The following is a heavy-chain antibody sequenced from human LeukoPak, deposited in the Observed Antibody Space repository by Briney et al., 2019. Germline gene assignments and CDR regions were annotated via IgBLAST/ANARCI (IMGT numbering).Heavy chain of an antibody. D-gene: IGHD6-13*01. CDR2: IFPILGTA. Sequence: GASVKVSCKASGGTFSSYAISWVRQAPGQGLEWVGGIFPILGTANYAQKFQGRVTITTDESTSTAYMELSSLRSEDTAVYYCALCAGKDGIAAAADYYYYYMDVWGKGTTVTVSS. J-gene: IGHJ6*03. V-gene: IGHV1-69*05. CDR3: ALCAGKDGIAAAADYYYYYMDV. CDR1: GGTFSSYA.